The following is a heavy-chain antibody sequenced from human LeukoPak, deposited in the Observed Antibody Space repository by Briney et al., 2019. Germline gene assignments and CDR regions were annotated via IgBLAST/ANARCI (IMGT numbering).Heavy chain of an antibody. CDR3: ARGRYCSSTSCYEDGMDV. D-gene: IGHD2-2*01. V-gene: IGHV3-21*01. CDR1: GFTFSRYS. CDR2: ISSSSSYI. J-gene: IGHJ6*02. Sequence: GGSLRLSCAASGFTFSRYSMNWVRQAPGKGLEWVSSISSSSSYIYYADSVKGRFTISRDIAKNSLYLQMNSLRAEDTAVYYCARGRYCSSTSCYEDGMDVWGQGTTVTVSS.